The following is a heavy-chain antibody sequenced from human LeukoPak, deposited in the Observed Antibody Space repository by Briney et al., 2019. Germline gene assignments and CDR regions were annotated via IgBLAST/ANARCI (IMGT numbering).Heavy chain of an antibody. J-gene: IGHJ5*02. V-gene: IGHV4-38-2*02. Sequence: SETLSLTCTVSGYSISSGYYWGWIRQPPGKGLEWIGSIYYSGSTYYNPSLKSRVTISVDTSKNQFSLKLSSVTAADTAVYYCARAKSVTAIPYNWFDPWGQGTLVTVSS. CDR2: IYYSGST. CDR3: ARAKSVTAIPYNWFDP. D-gene: IGHD2-21*02. CDR1: GYSISSGYY.